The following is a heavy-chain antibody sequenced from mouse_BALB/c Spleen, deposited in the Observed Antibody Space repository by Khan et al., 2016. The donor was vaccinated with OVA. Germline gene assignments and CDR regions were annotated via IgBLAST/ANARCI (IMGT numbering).Heavy chain of an antibody. J-gene: IGHJ2*01. CDR1: GYSITGYY. Sequence: VQLKQPGPELVKPGPSVKISCKASGYSITGYYIFRVKQSPANSLEWIREINPSTGGTNYNQKFKGKVSITVDKSASTAYMHLKSVTSAESAVNYCTSRSCDNFDYLGQGTTLTVSS. CDR2: INPSTGGT. V-gene: IGHV1-42*01. CDR3: TSRSCDNFDY. D-gene: IGHD2-13*01.